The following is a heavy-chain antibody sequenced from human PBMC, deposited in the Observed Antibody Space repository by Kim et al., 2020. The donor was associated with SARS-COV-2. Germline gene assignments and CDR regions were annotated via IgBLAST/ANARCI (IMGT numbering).Heavy chain of an antibody. CDR3: ARHLYDSSGYYYRIFYY. Sequence: SETLSLTCTVSGGPISSYYWSWIRQPPGKGLEWIGYIYYSGSTNYNPSLKSRVTISVDTSKNQFSLKLSSVTAADTAVYYCARHLYDSSGYYYRIFYYWG. CDR1: GGPISSYY. V-gene: IGHV4-59*08. J-gene: IGHJ4*01. CDR2: IYYSGST. D-gene: IGHD3-22*01.